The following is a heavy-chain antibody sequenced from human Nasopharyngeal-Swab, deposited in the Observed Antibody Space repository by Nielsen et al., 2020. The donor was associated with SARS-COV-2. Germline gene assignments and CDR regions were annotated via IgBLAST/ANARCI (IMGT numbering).Heavy chain of an antibody. D-gene: IGHD4-11*01. V-gene: IGHV3-74*01. Sequence: VRQAPGKGLVCVSGINSDGSSTSYADAVKGRITISRDNAKSTLYLQMNSLRAEDTAFYYCASGRDYSQRDFDYWGQGTLVTVSS. J-gene: IGHJ4*02. CDR2: INSDGSST. CDR3: ASGRDYSQRDFDY.